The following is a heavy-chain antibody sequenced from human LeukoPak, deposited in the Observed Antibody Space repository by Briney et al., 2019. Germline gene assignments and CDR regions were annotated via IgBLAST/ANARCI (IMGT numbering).Heavy chain of an antibody. D-gene: IGHD5-24*01. Sequence: SVKLSCKASGGTFSSYAISWVRQAPGQGLEWMGRIIPIFGTANYAQKFKGRVTITTDESTSTAYMELSSLRFEDTAVYYCARVRRDGYNQNYFDYWGQGTLVTVSS. CDR2: IIPIFGTA. V-gene: IGHV1-69*05. J-gene: IGHJ4*02. CDR3: ARVRRDGYNQNYFDY. CDR1: GGTFSSYA.